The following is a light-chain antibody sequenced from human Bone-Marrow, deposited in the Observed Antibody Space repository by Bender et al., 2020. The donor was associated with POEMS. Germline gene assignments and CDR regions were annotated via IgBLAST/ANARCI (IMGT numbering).Light chain of an antibody. J-gene: IGLJ1*01. CDR2: GNY. Sequence: QSVLAQPPSESGAPGQRVTISCTGSSSNIGAGYDVHWYQQLPGTAPKLLIYGNYNRPSGAPDRFSGSKSGTSASLAITGLQAEDEADYYCQSYDSNLSAYVFGTGTMVTVL. V-gene: IGLV1-40*01. CDR1: SSNIGAGYD. CDR3: QSYDSNLSAYV.